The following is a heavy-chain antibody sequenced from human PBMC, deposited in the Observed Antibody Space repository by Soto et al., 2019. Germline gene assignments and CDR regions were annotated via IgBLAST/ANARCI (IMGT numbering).Heavy chain of an antibody. J-gene: IGHJ6*02. CDR3: AREEIAAAGTGKYYGMDV. D-gene: IGHD6-13*01. V-gene: IGHV1-2*02. CDR2: INPNSGGT. Sequence: ASVKVSCKASVYTFTGYYIHCVRQAPGQGLEWMGWINPNSGGTNYAQKFQGRVTMTRDTSISTAYMELSRLRSDDTAVYYCAREEIAAAGTGKYYGMDVWGQGTTVTVS. CDR1: VYTFTGYY.